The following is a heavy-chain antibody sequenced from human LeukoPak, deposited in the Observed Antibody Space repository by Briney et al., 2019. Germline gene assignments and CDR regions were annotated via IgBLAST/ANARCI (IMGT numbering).Heavy chain of an antibody. CDR1: GFTFSSYA. CDR3: ATSGDYVLHS. J-gene: IGHJ4*02. D-gene: IGHD4-17*01. Sequence: GGSLRLSCAASGFTFSSYAMSWVRQAPGEGLEWVSIIYNDGSTYYADSVKGRLTISRDDPKNTVYLQMNSLRAEDTAVYYCATSGDYVLHSWGQGTLVTVSS. CDR2: IYNDGST. V-gene: IGHV3-53*01.